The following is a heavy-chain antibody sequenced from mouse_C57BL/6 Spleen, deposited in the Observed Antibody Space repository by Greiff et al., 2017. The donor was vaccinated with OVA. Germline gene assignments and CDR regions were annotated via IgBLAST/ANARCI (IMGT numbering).Heavy chain of an antibody. D-gene: IGHD2-10*01. CDR3: VRLLPFPYAMDY. Sequence: EVKLMESGGGLVQPKGSLKLSCAASGFSFNTYAMNWVRQAPGKGLEWVARIRSKSNNYATYYADSVKDRFTISRDDSESMLYLQMNNLKTEDTAMYYCVRLLPFPYAMDYWGQGTSVTVSS. CDR1: GFSFNTYA. J-gene: IGHJ4*01. V-gene: IGHV10-1*01. CDR2: IRSKSNNYAT.